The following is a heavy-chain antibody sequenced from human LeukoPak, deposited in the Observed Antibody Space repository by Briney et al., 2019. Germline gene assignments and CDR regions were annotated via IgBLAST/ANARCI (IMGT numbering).Heavy chain of an antibody. V-gene: IGHV3-74*01. J-gene: IGHJ4*02. CDR2: NTNDGSST. CDR3: AKVGTSIAVAGIFDY. Sequence: GGSLRLSWAAAGLTFSSHWRHWVRQAPGKGLVWVSRNTNDGSSTTYADSVKGRFTISRDNSKNTLYLQMNSLRAEDTAVYYCAKVGTSIAVAGIFDYWGQGTLVTVSS. CDR1: GLTFSSHW. D-gene: IGHD6-19*01.